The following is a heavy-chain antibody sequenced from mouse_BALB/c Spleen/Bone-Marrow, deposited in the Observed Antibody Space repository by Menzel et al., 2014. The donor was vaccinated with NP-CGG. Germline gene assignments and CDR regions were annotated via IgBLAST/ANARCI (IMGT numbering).Heavy chain of an antibody. CDR1: GYVFSSSW. CDR3: ARRRTFITSVVDYFDV. V-gene: IGHV1-82*01. J-gene: IGHJ1*01. D-gene: IGHD1-1*02. CDR2: IYPGDGNT. Sequence: QVQLQQPGPELVKPGASVKISCKASGYVFSSSWMNWVKQRPGQGLEWIGRIYPGDGNTNYNGKFKGKATLTVDTSSSTAYMQISSLTSVDSAVYFCARRRTFITSVVDYFDVWGAGTTVTVSS.